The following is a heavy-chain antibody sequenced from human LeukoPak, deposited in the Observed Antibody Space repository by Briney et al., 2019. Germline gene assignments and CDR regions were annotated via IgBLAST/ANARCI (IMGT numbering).Heavy chain of an antibody. V-gene: IGHV1-69*13. CDR2: IIPIFGTA. J-gene: IGHJ4*02. Sequence: SVKVSCKASGYTFTSYGISWVRQAPGQGLEWMGGIIPIFGTANYAQKFQGRVTITADESTSTAYMELSSLRSEDTAVYYCARAVPSSTGSFKGDAFDLWGQGTLVTVSS. D-gene: IGHD3-9*01. CDR1: GYTFTSYG. CDR3: ARAVPSSTGSFKGDAFDL.